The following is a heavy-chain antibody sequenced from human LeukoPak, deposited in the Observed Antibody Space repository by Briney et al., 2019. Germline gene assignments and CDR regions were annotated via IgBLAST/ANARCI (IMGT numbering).Heavy chain of an antibody. D-gene: IGHD3-22*01. Sequence: SVKVSCKASGYTFTTYYMHWVRQAPGQGLEWMGGIIPIFGTANYAQKFQGRVTITADESTSTAYMELSSLRSEDTAVYYCASPDHYDSSGYYYHFDYWGQGTLVTVSS. CDR3: ASPDHYDSSGYYYHFDY. J-gene: IGHJ4*02. CDR1: GYTFTTYY. CDR2: IIPIFGTA. V-gene: IGHV1-69*13.